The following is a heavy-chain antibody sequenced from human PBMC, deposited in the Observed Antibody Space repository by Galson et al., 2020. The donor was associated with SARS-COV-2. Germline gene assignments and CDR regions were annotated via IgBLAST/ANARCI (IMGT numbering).Heavy chain of an antibody. CDR3: ARGSPSCSSTSCYNCYCYYGMGV. V-gene: IGHV1-18*01. J-gene: IGHJ6*02. CDR2: ISAYSGNT. Sequence: ASVKVSCKASGYTFTSYGISWVRQAPGQGLEWMGWISAYSGNTNYAQKLQGRVTMTTDTSTSTAYMELRSLRSDDTAVYYCARGSPSCSSTSCYNCYCYYGMGVWGQGTTVTVSS. CDR1: GYTFTSYG. D-gene: IGHD2-2*02.